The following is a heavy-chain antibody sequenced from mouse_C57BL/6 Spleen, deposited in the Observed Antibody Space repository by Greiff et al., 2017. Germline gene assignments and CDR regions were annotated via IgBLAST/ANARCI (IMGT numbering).Heavy chain of an antibody. CDR2: ISGGGGNT. J-gene: IGHJ4*01. Sequence: EVKVEESGGGLVKPGGSLKLSCAASGFTFSSYTMSWVRQTPEKRLEWVATISGGGGNTYYPDSVKGRFTISRDNAKNTLYLQMSSLRSEDTALYYCARRGYDEDAMDYWGQGTSVTVSS. CDR1: GFTFSSYT. D-gene: IGHD2-2*01. V-gene: IGHV5-9*01. CDR3: ARRGYDEDAMDY.